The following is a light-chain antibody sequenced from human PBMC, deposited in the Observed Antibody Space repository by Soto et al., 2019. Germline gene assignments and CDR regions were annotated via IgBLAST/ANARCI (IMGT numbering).Light chain of an antibody. J-gene: IGLJ1*01. V-gene: IGLV4-69*01. Sequence: QSVLNQSPSASASLGASVKLTCTLSSGHSSYAIAWHQQQPEKGPRYLMKLNSDGSHSRGDGIPDRFSGSSSGAERYLTISSLQSEDEADYYCQTWGTGIHVFGTGTKLTVL. CDR2: LNSDGSH. CDR3: QTWGTGIHV. CDR1: SGHSSYA.